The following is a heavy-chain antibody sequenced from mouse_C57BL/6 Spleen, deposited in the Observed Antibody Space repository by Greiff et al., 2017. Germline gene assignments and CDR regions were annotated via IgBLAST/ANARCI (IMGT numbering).Heavy chain of an antibody. CDR2: IHPNSGST. J-gene: IGHJ2*01. CDR3: ARSGGSNYFDY. D-gene: IGHD1-1*01. CDR1: GYTFTSYW. Sequence: QVQLQQPGAELVKPGASVKLSCKASGYTFTSYWMHWVKQRPGQGLEWIGMIHPNSGSTNYNEKFKSKATLTVDKSSSTAYMQLSRLTSEDSAVYYFARSGGSNYFDYWGQGTTLTVSS. V-gene: IGHV1-64*01.